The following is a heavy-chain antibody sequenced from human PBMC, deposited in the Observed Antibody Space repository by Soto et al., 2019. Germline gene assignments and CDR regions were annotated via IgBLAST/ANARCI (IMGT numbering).Heavy chain of an antibody. D-gene: IGHD6-6*01. CDR2: ISDSGRNT. CDR3: ARPPSSSSGAY. CDR1: GFTFSTYA. Sequence: LRLSRASSGFTFSTYAMNWVRQAPGKGLEWFSGISDSGRNTYNADSVKGRFTISRDNSKKTVYLEMNSLRAEDTAVYYCARPPSSSSGAYWGQGTMVTVSS. V-gene: IGHV3-23*01. J-gene: IGHJ4*02.